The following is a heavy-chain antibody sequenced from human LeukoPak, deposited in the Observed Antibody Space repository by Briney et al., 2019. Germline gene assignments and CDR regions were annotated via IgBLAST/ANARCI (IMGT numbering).Heavy chain of an antibody. CDR2: ISGSDGST. D-gene: IGHD6-13*01. CDR3: AKERSGIPAAANY. Sequence: QAGGSLRLSCAASGFTFSSYWMSWVRQAPGKGLDWVSGISGSDGSTYYADSVKGRFTISRDNSKNTLYLQMNSLRAEDTAVYYCAKERSGIPAAANYWGQGTLVTVSS. CDR1: GFTFSSYW. V-gene: IGHV3-23*01. J-gene: IGHJ4*02.